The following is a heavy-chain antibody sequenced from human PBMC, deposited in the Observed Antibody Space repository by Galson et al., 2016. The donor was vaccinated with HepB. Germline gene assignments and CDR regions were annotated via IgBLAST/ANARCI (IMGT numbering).Heavy chain of an antibody. Sequence: SLRLSCAASGFTFSRYTMHWVRQAPGKGLEWVAVISSDGSKEYYADSVKGRFTISRDNSGNTLYLQMNSLRAEDAAVYYCAKDNAAWLVDYWGQGSLVTVSS. CDR2: ISSDGSKE. D-gene: IGHD6-19*01. J-gene: IGHJ4*02. CDR1: GFTFSRYT. V-gene: IGHV3-30-3*01. CDR3: AKDNAAWLVDY.